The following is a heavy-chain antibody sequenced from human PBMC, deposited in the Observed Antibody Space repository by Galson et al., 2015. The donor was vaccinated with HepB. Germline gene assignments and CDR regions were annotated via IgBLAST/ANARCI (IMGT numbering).Heavy chain of an antibody. CDR3: ARDRQDEVWGSYRYPDAFDI. J-gene: IGHJ3*02. V-gene: IGHV3-21*01. CDR1: GFTFSSYS. Sequence: SLRLSCAASGFTFSSYSMNWVRQAPGKGLEWVSSISSSSSYIYYADSVKGRFTISRDNAKNSLYLQMNSLRAEDTAVYYCARDRQDEVWGSYRYPDAFDIWGQGTMVTVSS. CDR2: ISSSSSYI. D-gene: IGHD3-16*02.